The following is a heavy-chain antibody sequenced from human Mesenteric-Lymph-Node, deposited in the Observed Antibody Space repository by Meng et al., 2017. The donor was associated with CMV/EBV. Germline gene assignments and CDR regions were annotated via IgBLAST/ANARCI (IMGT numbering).Heavy chain of an antibody. J-gene: IGHJ3*02. CDR1: GFTFSSYS. V-gene: IGHV3-23*01. CDR2: INGNGVTT. D-gene: IGHD3-10*01. CDR3: AKCITDCLTRAFEM. Sequence: GESLKISCATSGFTFSSYSMSWVRQAPGKGLEWVSSINGNGVTTHYVDSVKGRFTVSRDNSKNTLYLQMNSLRAEGTAIYYCAKCITDCLTRAFEMWGQGTMVTVSS.